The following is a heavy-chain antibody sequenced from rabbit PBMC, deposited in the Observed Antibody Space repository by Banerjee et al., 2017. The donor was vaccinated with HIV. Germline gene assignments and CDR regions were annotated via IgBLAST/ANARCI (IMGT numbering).Heavy chain of an antibody. V-gene: IGHV1S45*01. Sequence: QEQLVESGGDLVKPGASLTLTCTASGFTLSNYWICWVRQAPGKGLEWVACIYAGSSGSTYYASWAKGRFTISKTSSTTVTLQMTSLTAADTATYFCARDTGSSFSSYGMDLWGQGTLVTVS. J-gene: IGHJ6*01. CDR2: IYAGSSGST. D-gene: IGHD8-1*01. CDR1: GFTLSNYW. CDR3: ARDTGSSFSSYGMDL.